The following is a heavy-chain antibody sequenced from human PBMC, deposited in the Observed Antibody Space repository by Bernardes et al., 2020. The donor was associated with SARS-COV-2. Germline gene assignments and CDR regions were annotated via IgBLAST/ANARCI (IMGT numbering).Heavy chain of an antibody. V-gene: IGHV4-39*01. Sequence: SETLSLTCTVSGGSISSSSYYWGWLRQPPGKGLEWIGTIYYTGSTYYNPSLKSRVTISVDTSKNQFSLRLTSVTAADTSVYYCARAPPEAVAGMGLFDYWGQGTLVTVSS. CDR1: GGSISSSSYY. CDR3: ARAPPEAVAGMGLFDY. D-gene: IGHD6-19*01. CDR2: IYYTGST. J-gene: IGHJ4*02.